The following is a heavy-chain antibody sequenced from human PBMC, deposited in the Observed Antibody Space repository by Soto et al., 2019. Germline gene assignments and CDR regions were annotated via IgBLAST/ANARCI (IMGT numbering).Heavy chain of an antibody. J-gene: IGHJ6*02. CDR1: GYIFSNYW. CDR2: VFPGNSDT. Sequence: PGESLKISCEVSGYIFSNYWIGWVRQMPGKGLEWMAIVFPGNSDTIYSPSFRGQVTISADKSINTAYLQWNSLQASDTAIYYCARHNVYAMDVWGQGTTVTVSS. D-gene: IGHD2-2*01. CDR3: ARHNVYAMDV. V-gene: IGHV5-51*01.